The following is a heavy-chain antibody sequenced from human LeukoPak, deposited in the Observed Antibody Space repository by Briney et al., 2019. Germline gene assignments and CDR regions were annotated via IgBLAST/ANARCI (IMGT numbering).Heavy chain of an antibody. D-gene: IGHD3-9*01. V-gene: IGHV1-8*02. Sequence: ASVKVSCKASGYTFTSYDMNWVRQATGQGLEWMGWMNPNSGNTGYAQRFQGRVTMTRNTSISTAYMELSSLRSEDTAVYYCARDLFQYYDILTVDWFDPWGQGTLVTVSS. CDR2: MNPNSGNT. CDR3: ARDLFQYYDILTVDWFDP. CDR1: GYTFTSYD. J-gene: IGHJ5*02.